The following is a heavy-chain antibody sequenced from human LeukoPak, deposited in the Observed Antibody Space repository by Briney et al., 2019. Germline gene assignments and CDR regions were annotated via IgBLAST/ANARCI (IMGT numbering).Heavy chain of an antibody. CDR3: RYYGSGSYYTLDY. CDR1: GFTFSSYG. D-gene: IGHD3-10*01. CDR2: IRYDGSNK. Sequence: GSLRLSCAASGFTFSSYGMHWVRQAPGKGLEWVAFIRYDGSNKYYADSVKGRFTISGDNSKNTLYLQMNSLRAEDTAVYYCRYYGSGSYYTLDYWGQGTLVTVSS. J-gene: IGHJ4*02. V-gene: IGHV3-30*02.